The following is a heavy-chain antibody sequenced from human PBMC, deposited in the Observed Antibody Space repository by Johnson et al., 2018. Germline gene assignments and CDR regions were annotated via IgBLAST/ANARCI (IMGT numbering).Heavy chain of an antibody. CDR2: ISYDGTNR. CDR1: RFIFSSYG. CDR3: ARAGVVVAATADHAAYCQH. D-gene: IGHD2-15*01. V-gene: IGHV3-30*03. J-gene: IGHJ1*01. Sequence: QVQLVQSGGGVVQPGRSLKLSCAASRFIFSSYGMHWVRQAPGKGLEWVAVISYDGTNRYYADSVQGRFAISRDNSKSTLYLQMNSLRAGDTAVYYGARAGVVVAATADHAAYCQHWGQGTLVTVSA.